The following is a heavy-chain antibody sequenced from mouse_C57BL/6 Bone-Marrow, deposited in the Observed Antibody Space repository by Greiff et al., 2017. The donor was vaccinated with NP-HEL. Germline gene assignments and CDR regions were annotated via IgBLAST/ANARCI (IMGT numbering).Heavy chain of an antibody. CDR2: IDPSDSYT. CDR1: GYTFTSYW. V-gene: IGHV1-69*01. Sequence: QVQLQQPGAELVMPGASVKLSCKASGYTFTSYWMHWVKQRPGQGLEWIGEIDPSDSYTNYNQKFKGKSTLTVDKSSSTAYMQLSSLTSEDSAVYYCARWDTTVHFDYGGQGTTLTVSA. J-gene: IGHJ2*01. CDR3: ARWDTTVHFDY. D-gene: IGHD1-1*01.